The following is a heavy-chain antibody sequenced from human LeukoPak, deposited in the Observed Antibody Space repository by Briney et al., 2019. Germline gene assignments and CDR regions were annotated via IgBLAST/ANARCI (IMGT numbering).Heavy chain of an antibody. Sequence: SETLSLTCAVSGYSISIGYYWGWIRQPPGKGLEWIGSIYHSGSTYYNPSLKSRVTISVDTSKNQFSLKLSSVTAADTAVYYCALGYCTNGVCSAGYFDYWGQGTLVTVSS. J-gene: IGHJ4*02. V-gene: IGHV4-38-2*01. CDR3: ALGYCTNGVCSAGYFDY. CDR1: GYSISIGYY. CDR2: IYHSGST. D-gene: IGHD2-8*01.